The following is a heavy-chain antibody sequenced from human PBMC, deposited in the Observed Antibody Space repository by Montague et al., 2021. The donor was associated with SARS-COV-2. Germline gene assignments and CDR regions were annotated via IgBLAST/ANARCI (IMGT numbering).Heavy chain of an antibody. CDR2: ICYSGST. J-gene: IGHJ6*02. V-gene: IGHV4-59*01. Sequence: SETLSLTCAVSGGSISSYYWSWIRQPPGKGLEWIGYICYSGSTNYNPSLKSRVTISVDTSKNQFSLKLSSVTAADTAVYYCARGVGMDVWGQGATVTVSS. CDR3: ARGVGMDV. CDR1: GGSISSYY.